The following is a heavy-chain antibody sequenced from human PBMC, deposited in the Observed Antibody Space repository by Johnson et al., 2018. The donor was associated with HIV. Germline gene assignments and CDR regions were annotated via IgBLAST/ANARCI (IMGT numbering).Heavy chain of an antibody. V-gene: IGHV3-20*04. D-gene: IGHD3-22*01. CDR2: INWRGGGT. CDR3: ARGMVYYDTSGYLIRPWACAI. J-gene: IGHJ3*02. Sequence: VQLVESGGGLVKPGGSLRLSCAASGFTFSNARMSWVRQAPGTGLEWVSGINWRGGGTAYADSVKGRFTVSSDNTKNSLYWQMNRLSAEDTALDYCARGMVYYDTSGYLIRPWACAIWGQGTVVTVSS. CDR1: GFTFSNAR.